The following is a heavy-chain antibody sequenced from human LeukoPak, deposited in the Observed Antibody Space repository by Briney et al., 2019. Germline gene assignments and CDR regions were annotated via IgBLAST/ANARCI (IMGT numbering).Heavy chain of an antibody. V-gene: IGHV4-34*01. CDR1: GGSFSGYY. J-gene: IGHJ1*01. CDR2: INHSGST. CDR3: ARAAYYHPRRRIYFQH. D-gene: IGHD3-10*01. Sequence: SETLSLTCAVYGGSFSGYYWSWIRQPPGKGLAWIGDINHSGSTNYNPSLKSRVTISVDTSKNQFSLKLSSVTAADTAVYYCARAAYYHPRRRIYFQHWGQGTLVTVSS.